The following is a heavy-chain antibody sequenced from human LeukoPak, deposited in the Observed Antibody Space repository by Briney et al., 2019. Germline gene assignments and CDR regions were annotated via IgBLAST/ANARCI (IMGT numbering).Heavy chain of an antibody. J-gene: IGHJ4*02. D-gene: IGHD1-1*01. CDR1: GGSFSGYY. V-gene: IGHV4-34*01. CDR3: ARPLTGN. CDR2: INHSGST. Sequence: SETLSLTCAVYGGSFSGYYWSWIRQPPGKGLEWIGEINHSGSTDYNQYLKSRVTISVDTSKNQFSLKLSSVTAADTAVYYCARPLTGNWGQGTLVTVSS.